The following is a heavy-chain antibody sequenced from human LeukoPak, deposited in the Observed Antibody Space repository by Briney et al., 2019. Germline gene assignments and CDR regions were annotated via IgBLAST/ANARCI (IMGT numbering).Heavy chain of an antibody. CDR2: IKSKTDGGTT. D-gene: IGHD1-26*01. V-gene: IGHV3-15*01. CDR1: GFTFSNAW. CDR3: ARDNSGGNWFDP. J-gene: IGHJ5*02. Sequence: GGSLRLSCAASGFTFSNAWMSWVRQAPGKGLEWVGRIKSKTDGGTTDYAAPVKGRFTISRDDSKNTLYLQMNSLKTEDTAVYYCARDNSGGNWFDPWGQGTLVTVSS.